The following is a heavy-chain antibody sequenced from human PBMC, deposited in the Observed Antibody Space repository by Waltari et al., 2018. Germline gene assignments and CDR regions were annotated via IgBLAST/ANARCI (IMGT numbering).Heavy chain of an antibody. Sequence: QLQESAPGLVKPSGTLSLTSAVSGDSMSSTHWWNWVRQPPGKGREWIGQVHRSGRTNYNPSFAGRVTVSLDMSNNQFSLKVISATAADTAVYYCARDRGRGLYLDSWGPGTLVNVSP. CDR3: ARDRGRGLYLDS. CDR2: VHRSGRT. D-gene: IGHD2-15*01. J-gene: IGHJ4*02. V-gene: IGHV4-4*02. CDR1: GDSMSSTHW.